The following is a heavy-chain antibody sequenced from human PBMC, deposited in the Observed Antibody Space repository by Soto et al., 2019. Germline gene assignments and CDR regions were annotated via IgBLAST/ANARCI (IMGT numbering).Heavy chain of an antibody. D-gene: IGHD2-21*01. V-gene: IGHV3-15*01. Sequence: EVQLVESGGGLVNPGGSLRLSCAASGITFTYAWMTWVRQAPGRGLEWVGRVKSEAGGGTIDYAAPVKGRFTISRDDSRSMLYLQMNSLKSEDTAVYYCAHIGHLPPNEVFRTWGQGTVVTVSS. CDR1: GITFTYAW. CDR3: AHIGHLPPNEVFRT. J-gene: IGHJ3*01. CDR2: VKSEAGGGTI.